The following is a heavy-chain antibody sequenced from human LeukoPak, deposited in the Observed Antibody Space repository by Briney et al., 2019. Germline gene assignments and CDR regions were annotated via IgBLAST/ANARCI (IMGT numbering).Heavy chain of an antibody. Sequence: GGSLRLSCAASGFTFSSYAMHWVRQAPGKGLEWVAVISYDGSNKYYADSVKGRFTISRDNSKNTLYLQMNSLRAEDTAVYYCARTAQGYCSSTSCYNGALDIWGQGTMVTVSS. J-gene: IGHJ3*02. CDR1: GFTFSSYA. CDR3: ARTAQGYCSSTSCYNGALDI. D-gene: IGHD2-2*02. CDR2: ISYDGSNK. V-gene: IGHV3-30-3*01.